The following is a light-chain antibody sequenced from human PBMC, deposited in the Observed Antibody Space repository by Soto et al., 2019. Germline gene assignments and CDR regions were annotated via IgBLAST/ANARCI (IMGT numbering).Light chain of an antibody. CDR2: GAS. CDR3: QQYGRSPLT. J-gene: IGKJ4*01. V-gene: IGKV3-20*01. Sequence: EIVLTQSPGTLSLSPGERATLSCRASQSVTSNYLAWYQQKPGQAPRLLIYGASSRATGIPDRFSGSGSGTDFTLTINTLEPEDYAVFYCQQYGRSPLTFGGGTKVDIK. CDR1: QSVTSNY.